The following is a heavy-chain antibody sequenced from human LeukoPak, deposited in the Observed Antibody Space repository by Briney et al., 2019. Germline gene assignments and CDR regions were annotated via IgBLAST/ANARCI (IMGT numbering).Heavy chain of an antibody. V-gene: IGHV4-59*08. D-gene: IGHD1-1*01. CDR1: GGSISRYY. Sequence: SETLSLTCTVSGGSISRYYWSWIRQSPGKGLEWIGYIYYSGSTNYNPSLKSRVTISVDTSKNQFSLKLSSVTAADTAVYYCARVHLGAFDIWGQGTMVTVSS. CDR2: IYYSGST. J-gene: IGHJ3*02. CDR3: ARVHLGAFDI.